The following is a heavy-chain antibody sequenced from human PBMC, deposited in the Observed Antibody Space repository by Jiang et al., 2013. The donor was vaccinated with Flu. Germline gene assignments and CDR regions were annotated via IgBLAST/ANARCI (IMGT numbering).Heavy chain of an antibody. D-gene: IGHD6-19*01. V-gene: IGHV4-59*08. CDR2: IYYSGST. Sequence: PGLVKPSETLSLTCTVSGDSISSYYWSWIRQPPGKGLEWIGYIYYSGSTNYNPSLKSRVTISLDTSKNQFSLKLRSVTAADTAVYYCARHRAVAEPAFDPWGQGTLVTVSS. J-gene: IGHJ5*02. CDR3: ARHRAVAEPAFDP. CDR1: GDSISSYY.